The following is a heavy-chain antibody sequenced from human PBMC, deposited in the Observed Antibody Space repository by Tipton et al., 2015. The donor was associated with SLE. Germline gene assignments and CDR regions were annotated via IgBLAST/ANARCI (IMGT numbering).Heavy chain of an antibody. J-gene: IGHJ5*02. CDR3: ARDNVPAAARHGWFDP. V-gene: IGHV4-59*12. CDR1: GGSISRYY. D-gene: IGHD6-6*01. CDR2: IYYSGST. Sequence: TLSLTCTVSGGSISRYYWSWIRQPPGKGLEWIAYIYYSGSTNYNPSLKSRVTLSLDTSKNQFSLKLSSVTAADTAVYYCARDNVPAAARHGWFDPWGQGTLVTVSS.